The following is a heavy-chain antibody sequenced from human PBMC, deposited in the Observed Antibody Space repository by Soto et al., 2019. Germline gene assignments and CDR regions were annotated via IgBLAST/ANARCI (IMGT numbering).Heavy chain of an antibody. CDR1: GFTFSSYW. D-gene: IGHD5-18*01. CDR2: INSDGSST. V-gene: IGHV3-74*01. Sequence: GGSLRLSCAASGFTFSSYWMHWVRQAPGKGLVWVSRINSDGSSTSYADSVKGRFTMSRDNAKNTLYLQMNSLRAEDTAVYYCAREEVDTAMDPRVDYYYGMDVWGQGTTVTVSS. CDR3: AREEVDTAMDPRVDYYYGMDV. J-gene: IGHJ6*02.